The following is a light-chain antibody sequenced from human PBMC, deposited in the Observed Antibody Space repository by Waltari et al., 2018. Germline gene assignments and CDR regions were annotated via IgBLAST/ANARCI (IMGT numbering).Light chain of an antibody. CDR3: QQRSNWPLT. CDR2: DAS. J-gene: IGKJ4*01. CDR1: PSVSSY. Sequence: EIVLTQSPATLSLSPGERATLSCRASPSVSSYLACYQQTPGQAPRLLIYDASNRATGIPARCSGSGSGTDFTLTISSLEPEDFTVYYCQQRSNWPLTFGGGTKVEIK. V-gene: IGKV3-11*01.